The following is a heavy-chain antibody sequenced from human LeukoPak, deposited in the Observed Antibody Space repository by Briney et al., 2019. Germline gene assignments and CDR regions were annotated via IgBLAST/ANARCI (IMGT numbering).Heavy chain of an antibody. CDR2: ISTISSTK. V-gene: IGHV3-48*01. CDR3: ARELSGTTSYYFDY. Sequence: GGSLRLSCAASGFTFSSYDMNWVRQAPGKGLEWVSYISTISSTKYYADSVEGRFTISRDNAKNSLYLQMNSLRVEDTAVYYCARELSGTTSYYFDYWGQGTLVTVSS. D-gene: IGHD1-7*01. J-gene: IGHJ4*02. CDR1: GFTFSSYD.